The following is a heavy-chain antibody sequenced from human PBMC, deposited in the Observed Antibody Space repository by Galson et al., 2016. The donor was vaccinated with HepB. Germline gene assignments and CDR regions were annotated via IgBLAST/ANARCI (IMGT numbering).Heavy chain of an antibody. Sequence: SLRLSCAASGFTFSRFAFHWVRQAPGQGLEYVSAISSTGGITYYADSVNGRFTISSDNSKNTLYVQVSSLRGEDTVVYYCVKGRGRTVRAGATFDYWGQGTLVTVSS. J-gene: IGHJ4*02. CDR3: VKGRGRTVRAGATFDY. CDR2: ISSTGGIT. CDR1: GFTFSRFA. D-gene: IGHD4-17*01. V-gene: IGHV3-64*05.